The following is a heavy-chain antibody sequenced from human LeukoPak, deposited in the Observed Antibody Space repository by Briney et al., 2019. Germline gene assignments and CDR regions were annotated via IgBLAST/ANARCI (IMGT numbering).Heavy chain of an antibody. J-gene: IGHJ4*02. CDR1: GFTFSSYA. Sequence: PGGSLRLSCAASGFTFSSYAMSCVSQAPGKGLEWVGRIKSKVFGGTTDYGAPSKGRFTISRDDSKNTLYLQMYSLKIEDTAVYYCTTDHGWEPQDYWGLGTLVTVSS. D-gene: IGHD1-26*01. CDR3: TTDHGWEPQDY. CDR2: IKSKVFGGTT. V-gene: IGHV3-15*01.